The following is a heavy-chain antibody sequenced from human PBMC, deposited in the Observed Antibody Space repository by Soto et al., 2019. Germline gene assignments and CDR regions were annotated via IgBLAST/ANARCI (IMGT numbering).Heavy chain of an antibody. CDR3: ARGPPNLRTASFKPYYFDY. CDR2: MNPNSGNT. V-gene: IGHV1-8*01. Sequence: QVQLVQSGAEVKKPGASVKVSCKASGYTFTSYDINWVRQATGQGLEWMGWMNPNSGNTGYAQKFQGRVTMTRNTSISTAYMELSSLRSEDTAVYYCARGPPNLRTASFKPYYFDYWGQGTLVTVSS. D-gene: IGHD3-3*01. J-gene: IGHJ4*02. CDR1: GYTFTSYD.